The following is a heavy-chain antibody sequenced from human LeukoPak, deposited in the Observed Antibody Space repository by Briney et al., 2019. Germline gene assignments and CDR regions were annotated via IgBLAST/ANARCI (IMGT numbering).Heavy chain of an antibody. CDR1: GFTFSSYW. CDR2: IKQDGSEK. D-gene: IGHD3-3*01. V-gene: IGHV3-7*03. Sequence: QPGGSLRLSCAASGFTFSSYWMSWVRQAPGKGLEWVANIKQDGSEKYYVDSVKGRFTISRDNAKNSLYLQMNSLRAEDTAVYYCAKTIFGVVTAQIDAFDIWGQGTMVTVSS. CDR3: AKTIFGVVTAQIDAFDI. J-gene: IGHJ3*02.